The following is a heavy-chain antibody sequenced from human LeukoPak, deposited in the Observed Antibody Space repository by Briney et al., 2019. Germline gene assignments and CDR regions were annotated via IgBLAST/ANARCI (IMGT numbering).Heavy chain of an antibody. Sequence: PGGSLRLSCAASGFTFATETMNWVRQAPGKGLEWVSYISSSSSYTNYADSVKGRFTISRDNAKNSLYLQMNSLRAEDTAVYYCARSYSSSWLFDYWGQGTLVTVSS. J-gene: IGHJ4*02. CDR1: GFTFATET. D-gene: IGHD6-13*01. CDR3: ARSYSSSWLFDY. V-gene: IGHV3-21*05. CDR2: ISSSSSYT.